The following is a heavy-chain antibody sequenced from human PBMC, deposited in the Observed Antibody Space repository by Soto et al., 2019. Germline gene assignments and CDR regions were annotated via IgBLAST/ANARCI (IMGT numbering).Heavy chain of an antibody. J-gene: IGHJ4*02. D-gene: IGHD2-15*01. CDR2: IIPIFGTA. Sequence: SVKVSCKASGGTFSSYAISWVRQAPGQGLEWMGGIIPIFGTANYAQKFQGRVTITADESTSTAYMELSSLRSEDTAVYYCARGNLGYCSGGSCSYYFDYWGQGTLVTVSS. CDR3: ARGNLGYCSGGSCSYYFDY. CDR1: GGTFSSYA. V-gene: IGHV1-69*13.